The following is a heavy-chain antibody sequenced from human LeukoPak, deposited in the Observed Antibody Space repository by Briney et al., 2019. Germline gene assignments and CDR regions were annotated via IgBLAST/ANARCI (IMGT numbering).Heavy chain of an antibody. J-gene: IGHJ2*01. CDR3: ARVRIFGWYFDL. CDR2: INPNSGGT. V-gene: IGHV1-2*02. Sequence: ASVKVSCKASGYTFTGYYMHWVRQAPGQGLEWMGWINPNSGGTNYAQKFQGRVTMTKDTSISTAYMELSRLRSDDTAVYYCARVRIFGWYFDLWGRGTLVTVSS. D-gene: IGHD3-3*01. CDR1: GYTFTGYY.